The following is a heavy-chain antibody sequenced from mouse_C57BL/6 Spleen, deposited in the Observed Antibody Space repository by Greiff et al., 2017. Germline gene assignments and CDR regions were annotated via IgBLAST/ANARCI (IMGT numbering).Heavy chain of an antibody. D-gene: IGHD1-1*01. CDR2: IDPETGGT. V-gene: IGHV1-15*01. Sequence: QVQLQQSGAELVRPGASVTLSCKASGYTFTDYEMHWVKQTPVHGLEWIGAIDPETGGTAYNQTFKGQAILTADKSSSTAYLALRSLTSEDSAVYYCTGECYGGDLDYWGQGTTLTVSS. CDR3: TGECYGGDLDY. J-gene: IGHJ2*01. CDR1: GYTFTDYE.